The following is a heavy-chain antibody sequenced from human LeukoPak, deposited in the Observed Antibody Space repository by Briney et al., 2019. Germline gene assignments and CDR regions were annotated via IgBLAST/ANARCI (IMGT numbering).Heavy chain of an antibody. CDR1: GFTFSSCA. J-gene: IGHJ4*02. CDR2: ISYDGSNK. V-gene: IGHV3-30-3*01. D-gene: IGHD3-10*01. Sequence: PGGSLRLSCAASGFTFSSCAMHWVRQAPGKGLEWVAVISYDGSNKYYADSVKGRFTISRDNSKNTLYLQMNSLRAEDTAVYYCARAQFRGYYGSGSQYDYWGQGTLVTVSS. CDR3: ARAQFRGYYGSGSQYDY.